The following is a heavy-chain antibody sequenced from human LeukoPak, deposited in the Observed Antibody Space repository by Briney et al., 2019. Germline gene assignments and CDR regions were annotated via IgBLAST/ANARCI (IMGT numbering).Heavy chain of an antibody. CDR2: ISSSGSTI. D-gene: IGHD6-13*01. J-gene: IGHJ4*02. V-gene: IGHV3-48*04. CDR1: GFTFSSYS. Sequence: PGGSLRLSCAASGFTFSSYSMNWVRQAPGKGLEWISYISSSGSTIDYADSVKGRFTMSRDSAKNSLYLQMNSLRAEDAAVYYCAKDGYSSIPGFHFEYWGQGTPVTVSS. CDR3: AKDGYSSIPGFHFEY.